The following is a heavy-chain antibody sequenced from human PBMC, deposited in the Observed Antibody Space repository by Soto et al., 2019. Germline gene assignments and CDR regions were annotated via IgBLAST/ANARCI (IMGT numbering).Heavy chain of an antibody. CDR1: GYTFTGYY. V-gene: IGHV1-2*02. CDR3: ARALPGHLITL. J-gene: IGHJ4*02. D-gene: IGHD1-20*01. CDR2: IKPNTGGA. Sequence: QMVQSGSEVKKPGSSVKVSCKASGYTFTGYYIYWVRQAPGQGLKSMGWIKPNTGGADYAQKFQDRITMTRDKAISTGYMELSGLGSDDTATYFCARALPGHLITLWGQGTLVTVSS.